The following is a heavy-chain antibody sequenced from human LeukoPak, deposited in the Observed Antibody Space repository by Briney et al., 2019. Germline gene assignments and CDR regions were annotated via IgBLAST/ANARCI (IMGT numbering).Heavy chain of an antibody. Sequence: GGSLRLSCAASGFTFSSYAMSWVRQAPGKGMEWVSAISGSGDSTYYADSVKGRFTISRDNSKNTLYLQMNSLRAEDTAVYYCAKDFRIGYSAHFDYWGQGALVTVSS. J-gene: IGHJ4*02. CDR1: GFTFSSYA. CDR2: ISGSGDST. D-gene: IGHD2-21*01. V-gene: IGHV3-23*01. CDR3: AKDFRIGYSAHFDY.